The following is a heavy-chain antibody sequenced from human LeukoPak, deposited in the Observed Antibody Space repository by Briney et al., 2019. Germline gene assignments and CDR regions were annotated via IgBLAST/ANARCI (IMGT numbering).Heavy chain of an antibody. CDR1: GGTFGSYA. Sequence: SVKVSCKASGGTFGSYAISWVRQAPGQGLEWMGGIIPIFGTANYAQKFQGRVTITTDESTSTAYMELSSLRSEDTAVYYCTRDLTFGVGATFDYWGQGTLVTVSS. CDR2: IIPIFGTA. CDR3: TRDLTFGVGATFDY. V-gene: IGHV1-69*05. D-gene: IGHD1-26*01. J-gene: IGHJ4*02.